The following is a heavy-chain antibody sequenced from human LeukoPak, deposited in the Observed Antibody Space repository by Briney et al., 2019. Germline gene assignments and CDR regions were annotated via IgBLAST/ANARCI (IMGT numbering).Heavy chain of an antibody. Sequence: GGSLRLSCAASGFTFSSYEMNWVRQAPGKGLEWVSYISSSGSTIYYADSVKGRFTISRDNAKNSLYLQMNSLRAEDTVVYYCAREGIVVVVAATHDAFDIWGQGTMVTVSS. CDR2: ISSSGSTI. D-gene: IGHD2-15*01. CDR3: AREGIVVVVAATHDAFDI. CDR1: GFTFSSYE. J-gene: IGHJ3*02. V-gene: IGHV3-48*03.